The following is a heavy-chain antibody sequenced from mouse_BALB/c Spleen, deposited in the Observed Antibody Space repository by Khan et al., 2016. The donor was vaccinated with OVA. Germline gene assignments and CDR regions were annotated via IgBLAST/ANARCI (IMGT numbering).Heavy chain of an antibody. J-gene: IGHJ1*01. CDR2: ISFGSATI. Sequence: EVELVESGGGLVQPGGSRKLSCAASGFTFSGFGMHWVRQAPEKGLEWVAYISFGSATIYYADTVKGRFTISRDNPTNTLFLQITSLRAEDTAIYYCSRSLSTTWYLDVWGAGATVTVSS. D-gene: IGHD2-4*01. V-gene: IGHV5-17*02. CDR3: SRSLSTTWYLDV. CDR1: GFTFSGFG.